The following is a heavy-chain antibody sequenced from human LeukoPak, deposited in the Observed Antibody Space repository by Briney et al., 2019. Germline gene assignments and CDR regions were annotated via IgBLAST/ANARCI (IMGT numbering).Heavy chain of an antibody. J-gene: IGHJ5*02. D-gene: IGHD2-2*01. V-gene: IGHV4-59*07. CDR1: VGSIRSYY. CDR3: ARTTEDCSSTSCYQYWFDP. CDR2: IHYSGST. Sequence: PSDTLSLTCTVSVGSIRSYYWSWIRQPPGKGLEWSGYIHYSGSTSYNPSLKGRVTISVDTSKNQISLKVRSATAADTAVYYCARTTEDCSSTSCYQYWFDPWGQGTLVTVSS.